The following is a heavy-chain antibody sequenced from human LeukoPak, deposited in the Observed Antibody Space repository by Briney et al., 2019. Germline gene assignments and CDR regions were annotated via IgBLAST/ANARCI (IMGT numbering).Heavy chain of an antibody. CDR1: GFTFRKHY. V-gene: IGHV3-11*04. CDR2: IGASGSTR. D-gene: IGHD6-19*01. Sequence: GGSLRLSCAASGFTFRKHYMSWIRQAPGRGPEWVAYIGASGSTRYYRDSVNGRFTISRDNAKNSLHLQMNSLRAEDTAVYYCARDKRYSSGWYPWGYWGQGTLVTVSS. J-gene: IGHJ4*02. CDR3: ARDKRYSSGWYPWGY.